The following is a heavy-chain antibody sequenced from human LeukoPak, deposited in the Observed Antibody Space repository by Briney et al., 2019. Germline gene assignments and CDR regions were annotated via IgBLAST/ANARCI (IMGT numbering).Heavy chain of an antibody. V-gene: IGHV1-8*02. CDR3: ARGYSYGSSNY. CDR2: MNPNSGNT. D-gene: IGHD5-18*01. CDR1: GYTFTGYY. J-gene: IGHJ4*02. Sequence: GASVKVSCKASGYTFTGYYMHWVRQAPGQGLEWMGWMNPNSGNTGYAQKFQGRVTMTRNTSISTAYMELSSLRSEDTAVYYCARGYSYGSSNYWGQGTLVTVSS.